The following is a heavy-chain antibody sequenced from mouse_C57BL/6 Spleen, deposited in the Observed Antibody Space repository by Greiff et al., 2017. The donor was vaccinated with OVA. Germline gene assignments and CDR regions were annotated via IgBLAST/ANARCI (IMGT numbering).Heavy chain of an antibody. CDR3: ARCIAHTPFAY. D-gene: IGHD1-3*01. CDR1: GYTFTSYW. Sequence: VQLQQPGPELVRPGPSVKLSCKASGYTFTSYWMNWVKQRPGHGLEWIGLIVPSDRYTNYNQKFKGMATLTVDTSSSTAYMQLSSLTSEDSAVYYCARCIAHTPFAYWGQGTLVTVSA. CDR2: IVPSDRYT. V-gene: IGHV1-59*01. J-gene: IGHJ3*01.